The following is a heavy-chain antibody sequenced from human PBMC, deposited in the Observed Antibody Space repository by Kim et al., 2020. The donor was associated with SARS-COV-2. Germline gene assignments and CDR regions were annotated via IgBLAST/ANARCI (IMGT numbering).Heavy chain of an antibody. CDR2: ISSSSDYT. CDR3: ARDPKDGILDV. V-gene: IGHV3-11*05. D-gene: IGHD1-20*01. CDR1: GFTFCDYY. J-gene: IGHJ6*02. Sequence: GGSLRLSCAASGFTFCDYYMTWIRQAPGKGLEGVSYISSSSDYTNYADSVKGRFTISRDNAKNSLFLQMNSLRAEDTAVYYCARDPKDGILDVWGQGTTVTVSS.